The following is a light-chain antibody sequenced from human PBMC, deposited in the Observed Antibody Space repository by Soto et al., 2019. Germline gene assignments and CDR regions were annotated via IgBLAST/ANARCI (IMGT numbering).Light chain of an antibody. J-gene: IGLJ2*01. CDR1: SXDVGDYSY. CDR3: CSYAGIYTWV. Sequence: QSALTQPRSVSGSPGQSVTISCTGTSXDVGDYSYVSWYQHHPGRAPKLMMYDVSKRPSGVPGRFSGSKSGNTASLTISGLQAEDEADYYCCSYAGIYTWVFGGGTKVTVL. V-gene: IGLV2-11*01. CDR2: DVS.